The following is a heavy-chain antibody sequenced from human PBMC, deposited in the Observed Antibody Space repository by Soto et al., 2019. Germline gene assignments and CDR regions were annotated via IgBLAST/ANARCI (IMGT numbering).Heavy chain of an antibody. CDR1: GYTFTSYD. J-gene: IGHJ6*03. Sequence: ASVKVSCKASGYTFTSYDINWVRQATGQGLEWMGWMNPNSGNTGYAQKFQGRVTMTRNTSISTAYMELSSLRSEDTAVYYCARGTTDCSSTSCYAYYYYYYYMDVWGKGTTVTVSS. CDR2: MNPNSGNT. CDR3: ARGTTDCSSTSCYAYYYYYYYMDV. V-gene: IGHV1-8*01. D-gene: IGHD2-2*01.